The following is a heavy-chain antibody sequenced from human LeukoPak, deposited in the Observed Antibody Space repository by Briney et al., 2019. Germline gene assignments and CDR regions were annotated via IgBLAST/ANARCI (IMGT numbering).Heavy chain of an antibody. CDR3: AKGRSGYYPFDY. D-gene: IGHD3-22*01. CDR2: ISSDGTTI. V-gene: IGHV3-48*03. CDR1: GFTFSSYE. Sequence: RGSLRLSCAASGFTFSSYEMNWVRQAPGKGLEWVSYISSDGTTIYYAGSVKGRFTISRDNARNSLYLQMNSLRAEDTAVYYCAKGRSGYYPFDYWGQGTLVT. J-gene: IGHJ4*02.